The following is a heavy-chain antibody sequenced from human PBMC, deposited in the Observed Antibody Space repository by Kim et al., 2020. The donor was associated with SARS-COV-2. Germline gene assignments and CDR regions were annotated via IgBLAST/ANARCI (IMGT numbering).Heavy chain of an antibody. CDR3: ARDDSSGDYWVDYDYGMDV. J-gene: IGHJ6*02. Sequence: KSRYTISRDNTKKTLYLQMNSVRAEDTAVYYCARDDSSGDYWVDYDYGMDVWGQGTRVTVSS. V-gene: IGHV3-30*07. D-gene: IGHD3-22*01.